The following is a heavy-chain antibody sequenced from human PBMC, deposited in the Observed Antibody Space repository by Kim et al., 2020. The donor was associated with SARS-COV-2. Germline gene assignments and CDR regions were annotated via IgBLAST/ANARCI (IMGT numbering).Heavy chain of an antibody. CDR1: GFTFSNFS. CDR2: ISHDGADQ. V-gene: IGHV3-30*04. J-gene: IGHJ4*01. CDR3: ASAGGYIWGSHERSYFD. D-gene: IGHD3-16*01. Sequence: GGSLRLSCAASGFTFSNFSMHWVRQAPGKGLEWVAVISHDGADQYNVDSVKGRFTISSDNSKSTLYLELNSLRPEAKAVFYCASAGGYIWGSHERSYFD.